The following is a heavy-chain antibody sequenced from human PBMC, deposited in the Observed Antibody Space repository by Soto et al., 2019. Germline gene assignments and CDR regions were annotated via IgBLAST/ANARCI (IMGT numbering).Heavy chain of an antibody. D-gene: IGHD5-12*01. CDR3: ARGLENIVATMVRAHDAFDI. CDR2: IIPILGIA. CDR1: GGTFSSYT. V-gene: IGHV1-69*02. Sequence: SVKVSCKASGGTFSSYTISWVRQAPGQGLEWMGRIIPILGIANYAQKFQGRVTITADKSTSTAYMELSSLRSEDTAVYYCARGLENIVATMVRAHDAFDIWGQGTMVTV. J-gene: IGHJ3*02.